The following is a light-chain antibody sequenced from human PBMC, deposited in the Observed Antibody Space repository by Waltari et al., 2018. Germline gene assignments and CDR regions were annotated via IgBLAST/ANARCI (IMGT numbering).Light chain of an antibody. CDR3: QSYDTNTHDWV. V-gene: IGLV6-57*01. J-gene: IGLJ3*02. Sequence: FLLTQPHSVSESPGKTIIISCTRSSGSIASDYVQWYQQRPGSSPTIVIYEDNERPSVVPDRFYGSIDSSSNSASLTISGLQTEDEAVYHCQSYDTNTHDWVFGGGTKLTVL. CDR2: EDN. CDR1: SGSIASDY.